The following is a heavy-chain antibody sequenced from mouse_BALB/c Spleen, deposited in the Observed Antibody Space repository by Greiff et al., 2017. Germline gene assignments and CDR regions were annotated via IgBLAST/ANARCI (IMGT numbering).Heavy chain of an antibody. CDR2: ISDGGSYT. J-gene: IGHJ4*01. D-gene: IGHD3-3*01. V-gene: IGHV5-4*02. Sequence: EVKLVESGGGLVKPGGSLKLSCAASGFTFSDYYMYWVRQTPEKRLEWVATISDGGSYTYYPDSVKGRFTISRDNAKNNLYLQMSSLKSEDTAMYYCARGGREDAMDYWGQGTSVTVSS. CDR1: GFTFSDYY. CDR3: ARGGREDAMDY.